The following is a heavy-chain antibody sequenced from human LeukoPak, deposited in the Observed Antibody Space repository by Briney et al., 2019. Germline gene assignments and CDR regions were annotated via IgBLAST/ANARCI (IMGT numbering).Heavy chain of an antibody. D-gene: IGHD6-19*01. Sequence: PGGSLRLSCAASGFTFSSYAMSWVRQAPGKGLGWVSAISGSGGSTYYADSVKGRFTISRDNSKNTLYLQMNSLRAEDTAVYYCARDQSIAVASAGYWGQGTLVTVSS. J-gene: IGHJ4*02. CDR3: ARDQSIAVASAGY. V-gene: IGHV3-23*01. CDR2: ISGSGGST. CDR1: GFTFSSYA.